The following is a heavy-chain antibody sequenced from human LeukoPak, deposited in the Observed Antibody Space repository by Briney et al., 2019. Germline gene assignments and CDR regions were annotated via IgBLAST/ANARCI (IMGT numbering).Heavy chain of an antibody. J-gene: IGHJ4*02. CDR2: IYYSGST. Sequence: SETLSLTCTVSGGSISGYYWSWIRQPPGKGLEWIGYIYYSGSTNYNPSLKSRVTISVDTSKNQFSLKLSSVTAADTAVYYCARVRYYGSGSYYVDYWGQGTLVTVSP. CDR3: ARVRYYGSGSYYVDY. V-gene: IGHV4-59*01. CDR1: GGSISGYY. D-gene: IGHD3-10*01.